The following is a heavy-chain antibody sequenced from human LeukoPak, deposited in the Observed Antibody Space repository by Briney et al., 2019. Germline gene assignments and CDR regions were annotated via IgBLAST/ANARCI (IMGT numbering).Heavy chain of an antibody. V-gene: IGHV1-46*01. CDR3: ARVGYYYDSSGYKWDYYYGMDV. CDR1: GYTFTSYY. CDR2: INPRGGSP. D-gene: IGHD3-22*01. J-gene: IGHJ6*02. Sequence: GASVEVSCKGSGYTFTSYYMHWVRQAPGQGLEGMGIINPRGGSPSYAQKFQGRVTMTRDTSTSTVYMELSSLRSEDTAVYYCARVGYYYDSSGYKWDYYYGMDVWGQGTTVTVSS.